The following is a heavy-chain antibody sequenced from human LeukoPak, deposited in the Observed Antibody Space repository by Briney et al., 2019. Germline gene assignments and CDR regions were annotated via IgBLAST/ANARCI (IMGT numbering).Heavy chain of an antibody. J-gene: IGHJ4*02. CDR1: GYTFSGSG. V-gene: IGHV1-18*01. Sequence: ASVKVSCKASGYTFSGSGISWVRQAPGQGLEWMGWISPYNGNTNYAQNLQGRVTMTTDTSTSTAYMELRSLTSDDTAVYYCARGMGTTTFADFDYWGQGTLVTVSS. CDR3: ARGMGTTTFADFDY. D-gene: IGHD1-7*01. CDR2: ISPYNGNT.